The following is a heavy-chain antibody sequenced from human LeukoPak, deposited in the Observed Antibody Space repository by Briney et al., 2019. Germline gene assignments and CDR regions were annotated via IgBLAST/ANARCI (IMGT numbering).Heavy chain of an antibody. CDR2: ISSSSSYI. J-gene: IGHJ5*02. CDR1: GFTFSSYG. CDR3: ARDAVIGWFDP. V-gene: IGHV3-21*01. Sequence: PGGSLRLSCAASGFTFSSYGMNWVRQAPGKGLEWVSSISSSSSYIYYADSVKGRFTISRDNAKNSLYLQMNSLRAEDTAVYYCARDAVIGWFDPWGQGTLVTVSS.